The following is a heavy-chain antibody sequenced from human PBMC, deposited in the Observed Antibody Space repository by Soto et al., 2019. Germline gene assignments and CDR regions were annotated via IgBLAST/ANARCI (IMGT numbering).Heavy chain of an antibody. J-gene: IGHJ3*02. V-gene: IGHV1-46*01. D-gene: IGHD2-8*01. CDR3: ARGRSPELMIYADASDI. CDR2: INPRGGST. CDR1: GYTFTVHY. Sequence: SVKDSCKASGYTFTVHYMHWGRQAPVQGLEWMGIINPRGGSTSYTQKVQGRVTVTRDTSTTTVYMELTSLRSEDTAVYYCARGRSPELMIYADASDIWGQGTLVSVSS.